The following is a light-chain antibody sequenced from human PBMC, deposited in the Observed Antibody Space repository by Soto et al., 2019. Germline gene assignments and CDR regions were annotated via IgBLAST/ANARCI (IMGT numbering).Light chain of an antibody. Sequence: DIVMTQSPATLSLSPGESATLSCRASQSVSSNLAWYQQKPGQAPRLLIYGAFNRATGIPATFSGSGSGTDFTLTINSLEPEDFAVYYCQQSNIWPPVTCGQGTRLEIK. V-gene: IGKV3-11*01. CDR2: GAF. CDR1: QSVSSN. CDR3: QQSNIWPPVT. J-gene: IGKJ5*01.